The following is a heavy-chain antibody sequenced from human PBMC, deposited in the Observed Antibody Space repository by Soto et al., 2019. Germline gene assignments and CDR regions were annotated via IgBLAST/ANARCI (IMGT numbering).Heavy chain of an antibody. CDR2: IRGRGGSS. J-gene: IGHJ4*01. CDR3: VRVAGSGGFDDY. CDR1: GFIFSSYA. Sequence: EVELLESGGGLVQPGGSLSLSCAASGFIFSSYAMTWVRLAPGKGLEWVSGIRGRGGSSFYGDSVKDRFTISRDNSENRVYLQANSLKAEDTAVYFCVRVAGSGGFDDYWGHGTLVTVSS. D-gene: IGHD3-10*01. V-gene: IGHV3-23*01.